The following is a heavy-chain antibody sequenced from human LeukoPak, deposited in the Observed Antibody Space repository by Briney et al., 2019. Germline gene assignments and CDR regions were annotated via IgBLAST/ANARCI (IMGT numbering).Heavy chain of an antibody. CDR1: GFSFSDSY. V-gene: IGHV3-11*01. D-gene: IGHD2/OR15-2a*01. CDR2: IKSSDTST. Sequence: GGTLRLSCAASGFSFSDSYMSWIRQAPGQGLEWLSYIKSSDTSTFYADSVKGRFTVSRDNAKNSLYLQMNSLRAEDTAVYYCARRGNMSSHAFDIWGQGTVVTVSS. J-gene: IGHJ3*02. CDR3: ARRGNMSSHAFDI.